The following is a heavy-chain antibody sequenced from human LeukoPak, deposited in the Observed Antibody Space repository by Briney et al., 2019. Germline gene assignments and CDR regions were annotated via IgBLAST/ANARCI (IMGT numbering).Heavy chain of an antibody. D-gene: IGHD3-22*01. J-gene: IGHJ4*02. Sequence: WGSLRLSCAASAFTFSSYSMNWVRQAPGKGLEWVSSISSGSSYIYYADSVKGRFTISRDNAKSSLYLQMNSLRAEDTAVYYCARTFSDYDSSGYYYTLDYWGQGTLVTVSS. CDR3: ARTFSDYDSSGYYYTLDY. CDR2: ISSGSSYI. V-gene: IGHV3-21*01. CDR1: AFTFSSYS.